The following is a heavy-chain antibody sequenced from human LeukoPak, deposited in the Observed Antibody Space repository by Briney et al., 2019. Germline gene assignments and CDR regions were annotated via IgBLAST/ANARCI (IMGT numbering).Heavy chain of an antibody. D-gene: IGHD7-27*01. J-gene: IGHJ4*02. CDR3: AKERTNSEDYYDF. Sequence: GGSPRLSCAASGFTFSNYGIHWVRQAPGKGLEWVAVISYDGNKKHYADSVKGRFTISRDNSKNTLYIQMNSLRAEDTAVYYCAKERTNSEDYYDFWGQGTLVTVSS. CDR2: ISYDGNKK. V-gene: IGHV3-30*18. CDR1: GFTFSNYG.